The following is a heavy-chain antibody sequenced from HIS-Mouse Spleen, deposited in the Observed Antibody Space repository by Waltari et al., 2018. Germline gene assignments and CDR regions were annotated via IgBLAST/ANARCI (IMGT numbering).Heavy chain of an antibody. CDR1: GGSISSYY. CDR3: ARASRDLLLPRYFDL. Sequence: QVQLQESGPGLVKPSETLSLTCTVSGGSISSYYWSWIRQPPGKGLEWIGHIYYSGSTNYNPSLTSRVTISVDTSKNQFSLKLRSVTAADTAVYYCARASRDLLLPRYFDLWGRGTLVTVSS. V-gene: IGHV4-59*01. CDR2: IYYSGST. J-gene: IGHJ2*01.